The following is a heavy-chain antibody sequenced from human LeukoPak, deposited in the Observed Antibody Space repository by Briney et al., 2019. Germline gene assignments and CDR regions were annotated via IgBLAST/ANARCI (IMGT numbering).Heavy chain of an antibody. CDR3: ANIPPGGHGVRGGLDY. CDR2: ISYDGGNK. D-gene: IGHD3-10*02. J-gene: IGHJ4*02. CDR1: GFTFSSYG. V-gene: IGHV3-30*18. Sequence: GGSLRLSCAASGFTFSSYGMHWVRQAPGKGLEWVAVISYDGGNKYYADSVKGRFTISRDNSKNTLYLQMNSLRAEDTAVYYCANIPPGGHGVRGGLDYWGQGTLVTVSS.